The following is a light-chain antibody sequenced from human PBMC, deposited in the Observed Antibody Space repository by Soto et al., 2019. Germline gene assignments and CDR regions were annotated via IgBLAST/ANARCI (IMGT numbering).Light chain of an antibody. Sequence: QSVLTQPASVSGSPGQSITISCTGTSSDVGSYNLVSWYQQHPGTAPKLMIYEDIKRASGVSDRCSGSTSGITASLTISVLQAEDEADYYCCSYAVSSTGVFGGGTKVTVL. J-gene: IGLJ3*02. CDR3: CSYAVSSTGV. CDR2: EDI. CDR1: SSDVGSYNL. V-gene: IGLV2-23*01.